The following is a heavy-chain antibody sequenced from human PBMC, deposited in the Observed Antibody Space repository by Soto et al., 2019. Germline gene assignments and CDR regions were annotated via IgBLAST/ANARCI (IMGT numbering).Heavy chain of an antibody. Sequence: GGSLRLSCAASGFTFSSYGMHWVRQAPGKGLEWVAVIWYDGSNKYYADSVKGRFTISRDNSKNTLYLQMNSLRAEDTAVYYCAGDPGRQRIAAAGRPPDYWGQGTLVTVSS. V-gene: IGHV3-33*01. J-gene: IGHJ4*02. CDR1: GFTFSSYG. D-gene: IGHD6-13*01. CDR3: AGDPGRQRIAAAGRPPDY. CDR2: IWYDGSNK.